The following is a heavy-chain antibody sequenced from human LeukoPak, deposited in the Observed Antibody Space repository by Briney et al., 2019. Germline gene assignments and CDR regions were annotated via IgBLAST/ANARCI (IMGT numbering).Heavy chain of an antibody. V-gene: IGHV3-11*04. J-gene: IGHJ6*03. CDR3: ARGSGYYYYYYMDV. CDR2: ISSSGSTI. CDR1: GFTFSDYY. Sequence: GGSLRLSCAASGFTFSDYYMSWIRQAPGKGLEWVPYISSSGSTIYYADSVKGRFTISRDNAKNSLYLQMNSLRAEDTAVYYCARGSGYYYYYYMDVWGKGTTVTVSS.